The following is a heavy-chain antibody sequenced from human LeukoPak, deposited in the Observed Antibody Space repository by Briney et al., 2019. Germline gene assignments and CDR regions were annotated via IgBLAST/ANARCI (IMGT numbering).Heavy chain of an antibody. Sequence: GGSLRLSCAASGFTFSSYTMNWVRQAPGKGLEWVSHISPSGSTYYADSVKGRFTISRDNAKNSLYLQMNSLRAEDTAVYYCARDHPGYCSSTSCYPYYYYGMDVWGQGTTVTVSS. J-gene: IGHJ6*02. V-gene: IGHV3-48*04. D-gene: IGHD2-2*03. CDR2: ISPSGST. CDR1: GFTFSSYT. CDR3: ARDHPGYCSSTSCYPYYYYGMDV.